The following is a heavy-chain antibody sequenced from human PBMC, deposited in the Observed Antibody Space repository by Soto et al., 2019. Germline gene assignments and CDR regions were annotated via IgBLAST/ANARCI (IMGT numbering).Heavy chain of an antibody. CDR3: ARHIAAGYSSSWYTYYYGMDV. V-gene: IGHV5-51*01. D-gene: IGHD6-13*01. CDR2: IYPGDSDT. CDR1: GYSFTSDW. Sequence: PGDSLRISCKGSGYSFTSDWIGWVRQMPGKGLEWMGIIYPGDSDTRYSPSFQGQVTISADKSISTAYLQWSSLKASDTAMYYCARHIAAGYSSSWYTYYYGMDVWGQGATVTVSS. J-gene: IGHJ6*02.